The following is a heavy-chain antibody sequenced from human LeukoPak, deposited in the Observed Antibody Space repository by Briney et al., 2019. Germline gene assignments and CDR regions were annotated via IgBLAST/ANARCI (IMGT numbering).Heavy chain of an antibody. D-gene: IGHD3-16*01. CDR2: ISTDNGDT. Sequence: GSVKVSCKSSGYTLTTYGITWVRQAPGQGLEWMGWISTDNGDTNYAQKLQGRVTMTTDTSTSTAYMELRSLRSDDTAVYYCAREGLGELTLDCWGQGTLVTVSS. CDR3: AREGLGELTLDC. V-gene: IGHV1-18*01. CDR1: GYTLTTYG. J-gene: IGHJ4*02.